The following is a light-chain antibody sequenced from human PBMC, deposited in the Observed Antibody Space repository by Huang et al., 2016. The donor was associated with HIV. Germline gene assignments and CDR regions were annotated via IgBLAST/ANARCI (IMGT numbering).Light chain of an antibody. V-gene: IGKV1-39*01. J-gene: IGKJ1*01. CDR3: QQTYSAPT. CDR2: GAT. CDR1: QTISSH. Sequence: DIQMTQSPSSLSASVGDRVTITCRASQTISSHLNWYQQKPRKAPKGLIYGATNLQSGVPSRFSGSASGTDFTLTISSLQPEDFATYYCQQTYSAPTFGQGTKVEIK.